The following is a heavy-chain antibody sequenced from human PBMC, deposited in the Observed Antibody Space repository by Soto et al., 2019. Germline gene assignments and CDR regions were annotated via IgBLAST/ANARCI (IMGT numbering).Heavy chain of an antibody. V-gene: IGHV3-53*01. D-gene: IGHD3-9*01. J-gene: IGHJ4*02. CDR2: IYSGGST. CDR1: GFTVSSNY. Sequence: GGSLRLSCAASGFTVSSNYMSWVRQAPGKGLEWVSVIYSGGSTYYADSVKGRFTISRDNSKNTLYLQMNSLRAEDTAVYYCARNYDILTGRDYWGQGTLVTVSS. CDR3: ARNYDILTGRDY.